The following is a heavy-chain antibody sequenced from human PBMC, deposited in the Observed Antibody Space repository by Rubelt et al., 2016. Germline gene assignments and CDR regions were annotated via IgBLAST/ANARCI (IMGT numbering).Heavy chain of an antibody. CDR3: ARQPAVRPDYFYGMDV. Sequence: QVQLQQWGAGLLKPSETLSLTCAVYGGSFSGYYWSWIRQPQGKGLEWIGESNHSGSTNYNPSLNGRVTLSLDTSTNQFSLKLSSGTAAYTALYYCARQPAVRPDYFYGMDVWGQGTTVTVSS. CDR1: GGSFSGYY. CDR2: SNHSGST. D-gene: IGHD6-6*01. V-gene: IGHV4-34*01. J-gene: IGHJ6*02.